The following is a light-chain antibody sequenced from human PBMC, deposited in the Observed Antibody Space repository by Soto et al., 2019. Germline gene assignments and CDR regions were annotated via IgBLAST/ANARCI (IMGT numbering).Light chain of an antibody. Sequence: EIVLTQSPGTLSLSPGERATLSCRASQSVTTSTLAWYQQKPGQPPRLLIYGASSRATGIPDRFSGSGSRTDFTLTISRLEPEDFAVYYCQQYGSSPPMYTFGQGTKLEIK. J-gene: IGKJ2*01. V-gene: IGKV3-20*01. CDR2: GAS. CDR1: QSVTTST. CDR3: QQYGSSPPMYT.